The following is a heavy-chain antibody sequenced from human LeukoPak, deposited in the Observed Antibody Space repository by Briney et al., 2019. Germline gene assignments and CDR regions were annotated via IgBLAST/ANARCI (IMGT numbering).Heavy chain of an antibody. CDR3: ARALRVVGAAYFDY. J-gene: IGHJ4*02. V-gene: IGHV4-39*07. CDR1: GGSISSSSYY. D-gene: IGHD2-15*01. Sequence: SETLSLTCTVSGGSISSSSYYWGWIRQPPGKGLEWIGSIYYSGSTYYNPSLKSRVTISVDTSKNQFSLKLSSVTAADTAVYYCARALRVVGAAYFDYWGQGTLVTVSS. CDR2: IYYSGST.